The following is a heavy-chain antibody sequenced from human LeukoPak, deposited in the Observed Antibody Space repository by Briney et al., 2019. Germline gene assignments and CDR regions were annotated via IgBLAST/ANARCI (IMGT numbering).Heavy chain of an antibody. D-gene: IGHD6-13*01. J-gene: IGHJ4*02. CDR1: EFSFSRND. CDR2: IWLDGSDK. Sequence: GKSLRLSWTAAEFSFSRNDMHWVRQAPGKGLEWVALIWLDGSDKFYSDYVKGRFNISRDDYKNTLYLQMNSLSDEDTAVYFCVREGYSSSWNRYFDFWGQGTLVTVSS. CDR3: VREGYSSSWNRYFDF. V-gene: IGHV3-33*01.